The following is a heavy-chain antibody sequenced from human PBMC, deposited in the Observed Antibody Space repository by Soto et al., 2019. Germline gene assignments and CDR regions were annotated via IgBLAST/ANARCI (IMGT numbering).Heavy chain of an antibody. Sequence: QVQLVQSGAEVKKPGASVKVSCKASGYTFTYYGITWVRQAPGQGLEWMGWINSFSGDTNYPQKLQGRLTMTIDTSTNTVYMELRNLRSDDTAVYYCARDLHSGGKYWYFDIWGRGTLVTVSS. CDR1: GYTFTYYG. CDR2: INSFSGDT. CDR3: ARDLHSGGKYWYFDI. V-gene: IGHV1-18*01. D-gene: IGHD2-15*01. J-gene: IGHJ2*01.